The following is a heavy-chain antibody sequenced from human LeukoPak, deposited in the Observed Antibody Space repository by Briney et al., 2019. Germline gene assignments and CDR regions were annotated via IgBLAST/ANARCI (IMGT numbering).Heavy chain of an antibody. CDR1: GFTFSSYS. D-gene: IGHD6-19*01. Sequence: GGPLRLSCAASGFTFSSYSMNWVRQAPGKGLEWVSSISSSSSYIYYADSVKGRFTISRDNAKNSLYLQMNSLRAEDTAVYYCASSYSSGWYDYWGQGTLVTVSS. V-gene: IGHV3-21*01. CDR2: ISSSSSYI. CDR3: ASSYSSGWYDY. J-gene: IGHJ4*02.